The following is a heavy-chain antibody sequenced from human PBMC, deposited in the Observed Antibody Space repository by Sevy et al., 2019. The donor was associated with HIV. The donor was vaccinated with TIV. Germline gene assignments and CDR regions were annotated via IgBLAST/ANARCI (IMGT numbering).Heavy chain of an antibody. CDR3: AKRDADRRWYFDY. D-gene: IGHD2-2*01. Sequence: GGSLRLSCAASGFTFSSYNMNWVRQAPGKGLEWVSSISGSSDYVFYADSVKGRFTISRDNDKNSLYFQMNSVRAEDTAVYYCAKRDADRRWYFDYWGQGTLVTVSS. V-gene: IGHV3-21*01. CDR2: ISGSSDYV. J-gene: IGHJ4*02. CDR1: GFTFSSYN.